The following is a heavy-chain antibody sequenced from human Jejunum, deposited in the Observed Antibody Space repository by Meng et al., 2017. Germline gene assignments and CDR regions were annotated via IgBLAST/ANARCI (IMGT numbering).Heavy chain of an antibody. V-gene: IGHV3-23*04. J-gene: IGHJ4*02. CDR2: ITITGAAT. Sequence: VVESGGGLVQPGGSLRFSGAAPGFTFSTSAMSWVRQAPGKGLEWVSAITITGAATSYADSVKGRFTISRDNSKNTLYLQMNSLRAEDTAVYYCAKGAMKKPFDYWGQGTLVTVSS. CDR3: AKGAMKKPFDY. CDR1: GFTFSTSA.